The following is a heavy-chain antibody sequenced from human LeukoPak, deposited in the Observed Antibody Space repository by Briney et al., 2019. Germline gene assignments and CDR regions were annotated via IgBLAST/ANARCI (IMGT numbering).Heavy chain of an antibody. CDR2: MYYSGST. D-gene: IGHD6-13*01. CDR3: ARHRYSSSWYVRDLRGYYFDY. V-gene: IGHV4-34*01. Sequence: SETLSLTCAVYGGSFSDYYWSWIRQPPGKGLEWIGTMYYSGSTYYNPSLKSRVTISVDTSKNQFSLKLSSVTAADTAVYYCARHRYSSSWYVRDLRGYYFDYWGQGTLVTVSS. CDR1: GGSFSDYY. J-gene: IGHJ4*02.